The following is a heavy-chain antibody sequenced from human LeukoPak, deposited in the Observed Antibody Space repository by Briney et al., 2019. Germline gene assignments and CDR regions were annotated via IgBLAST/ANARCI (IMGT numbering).Heavy chain of an antibody. CDR3: ARDDKRPLNYFDP. D-gene: IGHD1-7*01. J-gene: IGHJ5*02. Sequence: SWGSLRLSCAASGFTFSYYANHWVRQAPGKGLEWVAVISYDGSNKYYADSVKGRFTISRDNSKNTLYLQMNSLRAEDTAVYYCARDDKRPLNYFDPWGQGTLVTVSS. V-gene: IGHV3-30*04. CDR2: ISYDGSNK. CDR1: GFTFSYYA.